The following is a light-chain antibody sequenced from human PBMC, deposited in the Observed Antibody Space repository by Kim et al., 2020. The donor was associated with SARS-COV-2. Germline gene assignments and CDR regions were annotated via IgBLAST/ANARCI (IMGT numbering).Light chain of an antibody. J-gene: IGLJ3*02. V-gene: IGLV3-21*04. Sequence: SYELTQPPSVSVAPGKTARITCEGNNIGSKSVHWYQQKPGQAPVLVIYYDSDRPSGIPERFSGSNSGNTATLTITRVEAGDEADYYCQVWDSSSDHNWVFGGGTQLTVL. CDR1: NIGSKS. CDR2: YDS. CDR3: QVWDSSSDHNWV.